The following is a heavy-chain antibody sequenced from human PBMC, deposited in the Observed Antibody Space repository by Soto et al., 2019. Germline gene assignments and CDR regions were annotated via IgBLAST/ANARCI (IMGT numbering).Heavy chain of an antibody. J-gene: IGHJ4*02. V-gene: IGHV3-23*01. CDR2: ISGSGDTT. Sequence: GGSLRLSCAASSFAFSSYAMSWVRQAPGRGLEWVSGISGSGDTTYYADSVKGRFTISRGNSKNALYLQMNSLRAEDTAVYFCAKSTLVVVGSHEFDYWGQGTLVTVSS. CDR3: AKSTLVVVGSHEFDY. D-gene: IGHD3-22*01. CDR1: SFAFSSYA.